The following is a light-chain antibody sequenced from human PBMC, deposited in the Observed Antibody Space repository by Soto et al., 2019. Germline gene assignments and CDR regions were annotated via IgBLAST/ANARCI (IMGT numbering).Light chain of an antibody. CDR1: QSVSNY. J-gene: IGKJ1*01. CDR3: HQYGGFPQT. V-gene: IGKV3-20*01. Sequence: ESVLTQALGTLSLSPGERATLSCRASQSVSNYLAWYQRKPGQAPRLLIYGASSRATGIPDRFSGSGSGTNFTLTISRLEPEDFAVYYCHQYGGFPQTFGQGPNVDIK. CDR2: GAS.